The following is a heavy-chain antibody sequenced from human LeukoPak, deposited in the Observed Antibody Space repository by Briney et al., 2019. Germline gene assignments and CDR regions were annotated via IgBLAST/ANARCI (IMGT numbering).Heavy chain of an antibody. CDR1: GFTFSSYA. J-gene: IGHJ4*02. V-gene: IGHV3-23*01. CDR2: ISGSGGST. Sequence: GGSLRLSCAASGFTFSSYAMSWVRQAPGTGLEWVSAISGSGGSTNYAGSVKGRFTISRDNSENTLYLQLNSLRAEDTALYYCAKGYSSAWYYFDCWGQGTLVTVSS. D-gene: IGHD6-19*01. CDR3: AKGYSSAWYYFDC.